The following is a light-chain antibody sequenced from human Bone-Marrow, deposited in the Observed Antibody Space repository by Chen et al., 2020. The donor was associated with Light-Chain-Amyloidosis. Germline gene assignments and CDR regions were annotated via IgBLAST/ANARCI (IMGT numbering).Light chain of an antibody. CDR1: NIGSTS. CDR3: QVWDRSSDRPV. V-gene: IGLV3-21*02. J-gene: IGLJ3*02. Sequence: SYVLTQPSSVSVAPGQTATIACGGNNIGSTSVHWYQQTPGQAPLLVVYDDSDRPSGIPERLSGSNSGNTATLTISRAEAGDEADYYCQVWDRSSDRPVFGGGTKLTV. CDR2: DDS.